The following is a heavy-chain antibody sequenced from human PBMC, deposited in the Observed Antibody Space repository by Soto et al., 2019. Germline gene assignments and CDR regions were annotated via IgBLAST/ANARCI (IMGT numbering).Heavy chain of an antibody. V-gene: IGHV4-59*01. CDR1: GGSLSSYY. CDR2: IYYSGST. J-gene: IGHJ4*02. Sequence: SETLSLTCPVSGGSLSSYYWSWIRQPPGKGLEWIGYIYYSGSTNYNPSLKSRVTISVDTSKNQFSLKLSSVTAADTAVYYCARRYGASFDYWGQGTQVTVSS. CDR3: ARRYGASFDY. D-gene: IGHD4-17*01.